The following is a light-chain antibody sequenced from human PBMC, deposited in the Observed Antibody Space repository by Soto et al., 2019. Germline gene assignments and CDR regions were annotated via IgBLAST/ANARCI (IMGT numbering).Light chain of an antibody. CDR1: QTLNNY. V-gene: IGKV1-39*01. CDR3: QQSFSPLLT. J-gene: IGKJ4*01. CDR2: GAS. Sequence: DIQMTQSPSSVSASVGDRVTITCRASQTLNNYLTWFQQKPGKAPKVLIYGASTLQSEVPSRFSGSGSGAEFTLPISSLQPEDFATYYCQQSFSPLLTFGGGTKVEMK.